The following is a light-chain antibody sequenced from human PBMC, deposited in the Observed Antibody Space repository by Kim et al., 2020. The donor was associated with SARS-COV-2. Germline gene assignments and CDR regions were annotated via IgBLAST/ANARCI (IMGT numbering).Light chain of an antibody. CDR1: QTFSTTY. CDR3: QQYDKSPRT. J-gene: IGKJ1*01. V-gene: IGKV3-20*01. CDR2: GAS. Sequence: SPGERATLSCRASQTFSTTYLAWYQQKPGQAPRLLIYGASSRATGVPDRFSGRGSGTEFTLTISRLEPEDFAVYYCQQYDKSPRTFGQGTKVDIK.